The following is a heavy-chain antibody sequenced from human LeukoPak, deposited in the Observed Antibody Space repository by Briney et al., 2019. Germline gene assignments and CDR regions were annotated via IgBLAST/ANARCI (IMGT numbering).Heavy chain of an antibody. V-gene: IGHV4-59*01. Sequence: SETLSLTCTVSGGSISSYYWSWIRQPPGKGLERIGYIYHSGSTNYNPSLKSRVTISVDTSKNQFSLKLSSVTAADTAVYYCARANYDILTGDAFDIWGQGTMVTVSS. D-gene: IGHD3-9*01. CDR3: ARANYDILTGDAFDI. CDR2: IYHSGST. J-gene: IGHJ3*02. CDR1: GGSISSYY.